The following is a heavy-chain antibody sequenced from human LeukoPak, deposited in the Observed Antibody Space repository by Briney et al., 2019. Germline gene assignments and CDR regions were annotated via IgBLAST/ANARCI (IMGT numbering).Heavy chain of an antibody. D-gene: IGHD6-19*01. J-gene: IGHJ4*02. CDR1: GGTFSSYA. CDR3: TRDLLPPGVAGFDFDS. Sequence: ASVKVSCKASGGTFSSYAISWVRQARGKGLERMGRINPNNGATDYAQKFQGRVTMTRDTSIITAHMELTRLTSDDTAVYYCTRDLLPPGVAGFDFDSWGQGSLVTVSS. V-gene: IGHV1-2*06. CDR2: INPNNGAT.